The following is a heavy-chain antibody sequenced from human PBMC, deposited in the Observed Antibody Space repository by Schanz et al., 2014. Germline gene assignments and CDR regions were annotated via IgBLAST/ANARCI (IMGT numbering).Heavy chain of an antibody. Sequence: QVQLVQSGAEVKKPGSSVKVSCKASGGTFSTYTISWVRQAPGQGLEWMGRIIPILGIANYAQKFQGRVTITADKSTFTAYMDVSSLRSEDTAVYFCASSRAGYSSSWAFDYWGQGALVTVSS. CDR2: IIPILGIA. V-gene: IGHV1-69*02. CDR1: GGTFSTYT. D-gene: IGHD6-13*01. J-gene: IGHJ4*02. CDR3: ASSRAGYSSSWAFDY.